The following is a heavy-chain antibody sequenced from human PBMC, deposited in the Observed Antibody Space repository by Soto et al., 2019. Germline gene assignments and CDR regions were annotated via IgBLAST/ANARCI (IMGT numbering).Heavy chain of an antibody. CDR3: ARGATEIEVVPAAIFDY. CDR2: INHSGST. V-gene: IGHV4-34*01. J-gene: IGHJ4*02. D-gene: IGHD2-2*02. Sequence: SETLSLTCAVYGGSFSGYYWSWIRQPPGKGLEWIGEINHSGSTNYNPSLKSRVTISVDTSKNQFSLKLSSVTAADTAVYYCARGATEIEVVPAAIFDYWGQGTLVTVSS. CDR1: GGSFSGYY.